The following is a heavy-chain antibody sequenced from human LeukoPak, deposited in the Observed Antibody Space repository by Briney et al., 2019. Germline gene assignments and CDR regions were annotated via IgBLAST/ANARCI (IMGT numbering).Heavy chain of an antibody. CDR2: INHSGST. CDR1: GGSFSGYY. J-gene: IGHJ6*03. V-gene: IGHV4-34*01. D-gene: IGHD5-18*01. Sequence: SETLSLTCAVYGGSFSGYYWSWIRQPPGKGLEWIGEINHSGSTNYNPSLKSRVTISVDTSKNQFSLKLSSVTAADTAVYYCARGTPEPGYSYGYYHYYYMDVWGKGTTVTVSS. CDR3: ARGTPEPGYSYGYYHYYYMDV.